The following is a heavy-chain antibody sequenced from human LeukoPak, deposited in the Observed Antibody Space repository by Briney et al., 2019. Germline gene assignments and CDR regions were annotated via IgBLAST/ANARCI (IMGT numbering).Heavy chain of an antibody. Sequence: KPGGSLRLSCAVSGFTFSDYYMIWIRQAPGKGLEWVPYISSSSSYTNYADSVKGRFTISRDNAKNSLYLQINSLRAEDTAVYYCARDISTYGSGSSQFDYWGQGTLVTVSS. D-gene: IGHD3-10*01. CDR3: ARDISTYGSGSSQFDY. CDR1: GFTFSDYY. V-gene: IGHV3-11*06. J-gene: IGHJ4*02. CDR2: ISSSSSYT.